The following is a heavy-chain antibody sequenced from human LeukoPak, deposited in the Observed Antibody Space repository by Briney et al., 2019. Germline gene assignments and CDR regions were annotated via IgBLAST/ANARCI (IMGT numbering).Heavy chain of an antibody. J-gene: IGHJ4*02. V-gene: IGHV3-30*18. D-gene: IGHD3-10*01. CDR1: GFTFSSYG. Sequence: PGGSLRLSCAASGFTFSSYGMHWVRQAPGKGLEWVAVISYDGSNKYYADSVKGRFTISRDNSKNTLYLQMNSLRAEDTAVYYCANQPPLLRFFDYWGQGTLVTVSS. CDR3: ANQPPLLRFFDY. CDR2: ISYDGSNK.